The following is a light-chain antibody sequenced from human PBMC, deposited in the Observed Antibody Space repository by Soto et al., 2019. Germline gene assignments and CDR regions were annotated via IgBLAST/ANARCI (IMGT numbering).Light chain of an antibody. CDR1: QSVSSN. V-gene: IGKV3D-15*01. CDR3: QQYNNWPLYT. Sequence: EVVMTQSPATLSVSPGERATLSCRARQSVSSNFAWYQQKPGQAPRLLIYGASTRATGIPARFSGSGSGTEFTLTISSLQSEDFAVYYCQQYNNWPLYTFGQGTKLEIK. J-gene: IGKJ2*01. CDR2: GAS.